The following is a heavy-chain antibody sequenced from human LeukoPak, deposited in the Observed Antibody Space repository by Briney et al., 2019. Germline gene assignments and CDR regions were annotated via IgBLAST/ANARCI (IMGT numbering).Heavy chain of an antibody. D-gene: IGHD5-12*01. Sequence: GESLKISCKASGYSFTNYWIGWVRQMPGKGLEWMGIIYPGTSDTKYSPSFQGHVTVSADKSISTAYLQGSSLKASDTAMYYCARPLLGSSLGGYGYWGQGTLVTVSS. V-gene: IGHV5-51*01. CDR3: ARPLLGSSLGGYGY. CDR2: IYPGTSDT. CDR1: GYSFTNYW. J-gene: IGHJ4*02.